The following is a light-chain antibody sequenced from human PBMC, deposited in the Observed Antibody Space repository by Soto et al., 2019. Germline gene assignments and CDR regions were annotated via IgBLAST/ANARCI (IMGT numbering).Light chain of an antibody. CDR1: SSDVGGYNY. CDR2: EVS. CDR3: SSYAGSNNSVYA. Sequence: QSALTQPPSASGSPGQSVTISCTGTSSDVGGYNYVSWYQQHPGKAPKLMIYEVSKRPSGVPDRFSGSKSGNTASLTVSGLQAEDEADYYCSSYAGSNNSVYACGTGTRSPS. V-gene: IGLV2-8*01. J-gene: IGLJ1*01.